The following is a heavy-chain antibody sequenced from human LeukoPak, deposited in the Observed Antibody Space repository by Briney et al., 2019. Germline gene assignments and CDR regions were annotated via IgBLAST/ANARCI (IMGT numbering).Heavy chain of an antibody. V-gene: IGHV1-69*04. CDR2: IIPILGIA. D-gene: IGHD4-17*01. CDR3: ARELYGDYAGKDY. Sequence: ASVKVSCKASGGTFSSYAISWVRQAPGQGLEWMGRIIPILGIANYAQKFQGRVTITADKSTSTAYMELRSLRSDDTAVYYCARELYGDYAGKDYWGQGTLVTVSS. J-gene: IGHJ4*02. CDR1: GGTFSSYA.